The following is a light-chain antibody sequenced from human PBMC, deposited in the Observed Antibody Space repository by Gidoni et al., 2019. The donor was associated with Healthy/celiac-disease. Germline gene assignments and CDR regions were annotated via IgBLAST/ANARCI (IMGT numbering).Light chain of an antibody. J-gene: IGKJ4*01. CDR1: QSVSSY. Sequence: ILLTQPPATLSLAPGELATLCSRASQSVSSYLAGYQQKPGQAPSLLIYDASNRATGSPARFSGSRSCTDFTLTISSLEPEDFSVYYCQQRSNWPPLTFGGGTKVEIK. CDR2: DAS. CDR3: QQRSNWPPLT. V-gene: IGKV3-11*01.